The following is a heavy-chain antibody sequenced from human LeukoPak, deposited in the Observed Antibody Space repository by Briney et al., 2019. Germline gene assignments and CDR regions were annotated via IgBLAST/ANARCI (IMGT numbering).Heavy chain of an antibody. CDR2: ISGSGGRT. CDR3: AKLTVAGSNSYFDY. CDR1: GFTFSSYA. Sequence: GGSLRLSCAASGFTFSSYAMSWVRQAPGKGLEWVSAISGSGGRTYYADSVKGRFTISRDNSKNTLYLQMNSLRAEDTAVYYCAKLTVAGSNSYFDYWGQGTLVTVSS. V-gene: IGHV3-23*01. J-gene: IGHJ4*02. D-gene: IGHD6-19*01.